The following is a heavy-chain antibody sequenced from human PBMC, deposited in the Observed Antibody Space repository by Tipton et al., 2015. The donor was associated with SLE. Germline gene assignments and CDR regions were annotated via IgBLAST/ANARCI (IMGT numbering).Heavy chain of an antibody. CDR1: GYTFSNHF. V-gene: IGHV1-2*06. CDR2: INPNSGGF. J-gene: IGHJ4*02. D-gene: IGHD3-16*01. Sequence: QLVQSGAEVKKPGASVKVSCKASGYTFSNHFVHWVRQAPGQGLEWLGRINPNSGGFNYAEKFQGRVSMTRDTSLSSVYMELTGLKSDDTAGYFCARVRFGSAAALALWGQGTPLPVSS. CDR3: ARVRFGSAAALAL.